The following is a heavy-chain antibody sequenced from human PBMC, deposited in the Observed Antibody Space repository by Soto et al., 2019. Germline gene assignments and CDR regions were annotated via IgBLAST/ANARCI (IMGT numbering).Heavy chain of an antibody. Sequence: QVQLVESGGGVVQPGRSLRLSCAASGFTFSSYAMHWVRQAPGKGLEWVAVISYDGSNKYYADSVKGRFTISRDNSKNTLYLQMNSLRAEDTAVYYCARVLAAGDYYYGMDVWGQGTTVTVSS. CDR3: ARVLAAGDYYYGMDV. CDR2: ISYDGSNK. J-gene: IGHJ6*02. CDR1: GFTFSSYA. V-gene: IGHV3-30-3*01. D-gene: IGHD6-13*01.